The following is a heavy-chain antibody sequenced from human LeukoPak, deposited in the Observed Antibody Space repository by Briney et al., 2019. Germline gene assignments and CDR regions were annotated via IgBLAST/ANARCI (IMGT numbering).Heavy chain of an antibody. CDR2: ISDGGGST. V-gene: IGHV3-23*01. J-gene: IGHJ3*01. CDR3: VRKLYYGSSGYYAFDV. CDR1: GFTFSTYA. Sequence: GGSLRLSCAASGFTFSTYAMSWVRQAPGKGLQWVSGISDGGGSTYYADSVKGRFTISRDNSKNTLYLQMNSLRAEDTAVYYCVRKLYYGSSGYYAFDVWGQGTMVTVSS. D-gene: IGHD3-22*01.